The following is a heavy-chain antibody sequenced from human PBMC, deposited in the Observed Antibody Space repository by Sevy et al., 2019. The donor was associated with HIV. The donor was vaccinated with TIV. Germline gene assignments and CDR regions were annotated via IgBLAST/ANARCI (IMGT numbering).Heavy chain of an antibody. J-gene: IGHJ4*02. CDR3: ARAEQVTMLVVFGGLYFDS. CDR2: IKHDESEK. D-gene: IGHD3-22*01. CDR1: GFTFSRYW. Sequence: GGSLRLSCAASGFTFSRYWMTWVRQAPGKGLEWVANIKHDESEKYYVDSVKGRFTISRDNAKNSLYLQMNSLRADDTAVYYCARAEQVTMLVVFGGLYFDSWDQGTLVTVSS. V-gene: IGHV3-7*01.